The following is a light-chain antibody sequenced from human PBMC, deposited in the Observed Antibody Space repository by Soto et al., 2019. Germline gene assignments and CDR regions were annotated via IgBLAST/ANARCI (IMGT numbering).Light chain of an antibody. Sequence: EIVLTQSPATLSLSPGGRATLSCRASQSVSSYLAWYQQKPGQAPRLLIYDASNRATGIPARFSGSGSGTDFTLTISSLEPEDFAVYYCQQRSNWPPSFGGGTKVDIK. CDR1: QSVSSY. V-gene: IGKV3-11*01. CDR3: QQRSNWPPS. J-gene: IGKJ4*01. CDR2: DAS.